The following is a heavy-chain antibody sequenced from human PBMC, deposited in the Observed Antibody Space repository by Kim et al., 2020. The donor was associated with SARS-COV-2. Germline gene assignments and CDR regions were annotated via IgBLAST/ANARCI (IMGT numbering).Heavy chain of an antibody. D-gene: IGHD3-10*01. Sequence: SETLSLTCTVSGGSISSGGYYWSWIRQHPGKGLEWIGYIYYSGSTYYNPSLKSRVTISVDTSKNQFSLKLSSVTAADTAVYYCARDGWFGEFYWGQGTLVTVSS. CDR1: GGSISSGGYY. V-gene: IGHV4-31*03. J-gene: IGHJ4*02. CDR3: ARDGWFGEFY. CDR2: IYYSGST.